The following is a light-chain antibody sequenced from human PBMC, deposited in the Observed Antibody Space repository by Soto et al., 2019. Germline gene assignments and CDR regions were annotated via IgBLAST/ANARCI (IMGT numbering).Light chain of an antibody. CDR1: QSMSDW. V-gene: IGKV1-5*03. CDR3: QQYYGYPWT. CDR2: RTS. Sequence: DIQMTQSPSTLSASVGDRATITCRASQSMSDWLAWYQQKPGKAPDLLIYRTSSLKSGVPSRFSGSGSGTEFTLTISSLQPEDSATYYCQQYYGYPWTFGQGTEVEVK. J-gene: IGKJ1*01.